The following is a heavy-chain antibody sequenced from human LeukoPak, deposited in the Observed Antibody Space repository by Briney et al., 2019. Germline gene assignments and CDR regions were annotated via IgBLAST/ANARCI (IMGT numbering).Heavy chain of an antibody. Sequence: SETLSLTCTVSGGSISSSSYYWGWIRQPPGKGLEWIGSIYYSGSTYYNPSLKSRVTISVDTSKNQFSLKLRSVTAADTAVYYCARQNYYGSGLGGYFDYWGQGTLVTVSS. V-gene: IGHV4-39*01. J-gene: IGHJ4*02. D-gene: IGHD3-10*01. CDR3: ARQNYYGSGLGGYFDY. CDR2: IYYSGST. CDR1: GGSISSSSYY.